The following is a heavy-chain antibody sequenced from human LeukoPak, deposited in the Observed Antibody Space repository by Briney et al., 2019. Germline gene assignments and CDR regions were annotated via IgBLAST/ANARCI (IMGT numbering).Heavy chain of an antibody. D-gene: IGHD6-6*01. CDR2: ISYSGSP. J-gene: IGHJ4*02. CDR1: GGSISSRSNF. V-gene: IGHV4-39*01. CDR3: TRRRAARPPDF. Sequence: SETLSLTCTVSGGSISSRSNFWGWIRQSPGKGLEWIGDISYSGSPYYNPSLKSRITVSVDTSENQFSLKLTSVTAADTALYFCTRRRAARPPDFWGPGTLVSVSS.